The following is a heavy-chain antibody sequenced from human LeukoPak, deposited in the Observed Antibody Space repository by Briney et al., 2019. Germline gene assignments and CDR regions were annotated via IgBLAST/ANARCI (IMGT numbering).Heavy chain of an antibody. CDR2: ISAYNGNT. CDR1: GCTFTSYG. Sequence: ASVKVSCKASGCTFTSYGISWVRQAPGQGLEWMGWISAYNGNTNYAQKLQGRVTMTTDTSTSTAYMELRSLRSDDTAVYYCARHVLRYFDWLQNWFDPWGQGTLVTVSS. V-gene: IGHV1-18*01. D-gene: IGHD3-9*01. J-gene: IGHJ5*02. CDR3: ARHVLRYFDWLQNWFDP.